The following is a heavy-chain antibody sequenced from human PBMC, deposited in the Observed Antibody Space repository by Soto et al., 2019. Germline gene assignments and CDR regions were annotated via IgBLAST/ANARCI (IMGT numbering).Heavy chain of an antibody. CDR3: ARDGAVVPAAISRGCVWDV. CDR2: ISYDGSNK. Sequence: GGSLRLSCAASGFTFSSYAMHWVRQAPGKGLEWVAVISYDGSNKYYADSVKGRFTISRDNSKNTLYLQMNSLRAEDTAVYYCARDGAVVPAAISRGCVWDVWGQGTTVTVSS. CDR1: GFTFSSYA. D-gene: IGHD2-2*01. J-gene: IGHJ6*02. V-gene: IGHV3-30-3*01.